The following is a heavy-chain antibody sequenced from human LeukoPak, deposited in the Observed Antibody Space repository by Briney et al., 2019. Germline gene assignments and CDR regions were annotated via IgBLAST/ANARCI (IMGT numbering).Heavy chain of an antibody. J-gene: IGHJ5*02. V-gene: IGHV3-21*01. Sequence: PGGSLRLSCAASEFTFGSYNMNWVRQAPGKGLEWVSSISSSSDYIYYADSVKGRFTISRDNAKNSLYLQMKSLRAEDTAVYYCARGKTSQNIVTRKTYNWFDPWGQGTLVTVSS. CDR3: ARGKTSQNIVTRKTYNWFDP. D-gene: IGHD2/OR15-2a*01. CDR1: EFTFGSYN. CDR2: ISSSSDYI.